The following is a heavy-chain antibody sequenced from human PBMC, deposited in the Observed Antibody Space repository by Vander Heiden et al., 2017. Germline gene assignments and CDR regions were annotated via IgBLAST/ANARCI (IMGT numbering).Heavy chain of an antibody. D-gene: IGHD4-17*01. CDR2: ISASGDT. CDR3: AKAYDYGDSNFDH. CDR1: AASIGDYY. J-gene: IGHJ4*02. V-gene: IGHV4-4*07. Sequence: QVQLQESGPGLVKPSATLSLTCTVSAASIGDYYWTWIRQPAGKGLEWIGRISASGDTDYNPSLKSRLTVSLDTSKNQFSLRLIFVTAADTAVYYCAKAYDYGDSNFDHWGQGTLVTVSS.